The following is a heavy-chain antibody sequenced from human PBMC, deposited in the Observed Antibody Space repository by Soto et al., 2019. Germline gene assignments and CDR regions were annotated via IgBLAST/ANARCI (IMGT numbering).Heavy chain of an antibody. CDR1: GGPYNTFA. Sequence: QVQLVQSGAEVKKPGSSVKVSCKASGGPYNTFAISWVRQAPGQGLEWMGGIIPVLGPAFYAQKFQGRVTITADKSTTTAYLELTSLRSEDTAVYYCVRAAKRYFDYWGQGTLVTVSS. V-gene: IGHV1-69*06. CDR2: IIPVLGPA. J-gene: IGHJ4*02. CDR3: VRAAKRYFDY.